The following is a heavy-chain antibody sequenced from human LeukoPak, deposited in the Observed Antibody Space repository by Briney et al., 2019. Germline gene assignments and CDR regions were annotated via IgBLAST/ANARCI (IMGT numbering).Heavy chain of an antibody. CDR2: FHNSGTS. D-gene: IGHD3-16*01. J-gene: IGHJ4*02. Sequence: SETLSLTCTVSDDSISDYYRGWIRQPPGKGLEWIGYFHNSGTSTYNPSLKSRVTISADTSKNQFSLKLNSLTTADTAVYYCTRRAGWLIDYWGQGTLVTVSS. CDR1: DDSISDYY. CDR3: TRRAGWLIDY. V-gene: IGHV4-59*01.